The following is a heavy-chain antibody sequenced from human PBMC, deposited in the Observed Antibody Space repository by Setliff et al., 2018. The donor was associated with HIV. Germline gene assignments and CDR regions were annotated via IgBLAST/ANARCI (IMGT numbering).Heavy chain of an antibody. CDR1: RSTFNSHT. CDR2: IIPILGVA. V-gene: IGHV1-69*02. Sequence: SVKVSCKASRSTFNSHTINWVRQAPGQGLDWMGRIIPILGVADYAQRFQGKVTITADKSTSTAYMELTSLRFDDTAMYYCVRGVQSPPHHSYSYMDVWGEGTMVTVSS. J-gene: IGHJ6*03. CDR3: VRGVQSPPHHSYSYMDV.